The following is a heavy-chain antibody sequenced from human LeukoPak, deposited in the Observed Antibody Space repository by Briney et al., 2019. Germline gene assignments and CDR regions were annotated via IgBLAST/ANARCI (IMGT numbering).Heavy chain of an antibody. J-gene: IGHJ3*01. D-gene: IGHD2-15*01. Sequence: GGSLRLSCVASGFTFSSYTMHWVRQAPGKGLEWAAVISYDGSSKYYADSVKGRFTISRDNSKNTLYLQMNSLRAEDTAVYYCARVQGAYCSGGSCYAHDAFDVWGQGTMVTVSS. CDR3: ARVQGAYCSGGSCYAHDAFDV. CDR2: ISYDGSSK. CDR1: GFTFSSYT. V-gene: IGHV3-30-3*01.